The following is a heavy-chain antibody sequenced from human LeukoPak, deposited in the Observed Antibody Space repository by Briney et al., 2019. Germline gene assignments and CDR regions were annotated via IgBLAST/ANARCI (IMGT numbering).Heavy chain of an antibody. V-gene: IGHV1-69*05. Sequence: GSSVKVSCKASGGTFSSYAISWVQQAPGQGLEWMGRIIPIFGTANYAQKFQGRVTITTDESTSTAYMELSSLRSEDTAVYYCAREAARFLEWFPSKWGQGTLVTVSS. CDR2: IIPIFGTA. D-gene: IGHD3-3*01. J-gene: IGHJ4*02. CDR1: GGTFSSYA. CDR3: AREAARFLEWFPSK.